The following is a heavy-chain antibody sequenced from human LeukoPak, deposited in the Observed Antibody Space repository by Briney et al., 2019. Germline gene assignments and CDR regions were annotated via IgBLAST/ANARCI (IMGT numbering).Heavy chain of an antibody. Sequence: SETLSLTCTVSGGSISSYYWSWIRQPPGKGLEWIGYIYYSGSTNYNPSLKSRVTISVDTSKNQFSLKLSSVTAADTAVYYCASSYCGGDCYPDYWGQGTLVTVSS. CDR1: GGSISSYY. CDR2: IYYSGST. J-gene: IGHJ4*02. V-gene: IGHV4-59*08. D-gene: IGHD2-21*02. CDR3: ASSYCGGDCYPDY.